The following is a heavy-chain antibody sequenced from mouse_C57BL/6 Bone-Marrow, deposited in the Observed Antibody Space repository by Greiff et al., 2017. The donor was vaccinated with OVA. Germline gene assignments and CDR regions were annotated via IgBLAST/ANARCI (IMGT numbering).Heavy chain of an antibody. CDR3: EYITTAPNYYAMDY. CDR2: IHPNSGST. Sequence: QVQLQQPGAELVKPGASVKLSCKASGYTFTSYWMHWVKQRPGQGLEWIGMIHPNSGSTNYNEKFKSKATLTVVKSSSTAYMQLSSLTSEDSAVYYCEYITTAPNYYAMDYWGQGTSVTVSS. D-gene: IGHD1-1*01. CDR1: GYTFTSYW. V-gene: IGHV1-64*01. J-gene: IGHJ4*01.